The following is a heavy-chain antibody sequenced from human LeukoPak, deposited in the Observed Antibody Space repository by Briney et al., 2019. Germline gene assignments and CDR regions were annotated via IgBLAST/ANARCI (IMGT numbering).Heavy chain of an antibody. V-gene: IGHV3-21*04. CDR1: GFTFSSYS. J-gene: IGHJ5*02. Sequence: PGGALRLSCAASGFTFSSYSMNWVRQAPGQGLEWVSSISSSSSYIYYADSVKGRFTISRDNAKNSLYLQMNSLRAEDTAVYYCATTMVRGVIINGGNWFDPWGQGTLVTVSS. CDR2: ISSSSSYI. D-gene: IGHD3-10*01. CDR3: ATTMVRGVIINGGNWFDP.